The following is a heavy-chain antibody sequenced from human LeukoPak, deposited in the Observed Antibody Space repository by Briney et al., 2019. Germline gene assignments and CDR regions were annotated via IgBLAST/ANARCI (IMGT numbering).Heavy chain of an antibody. V-gene: IGHV3-23*01. D-gene: IGHD1-26*01. CDR2: INDNGGQR. Sequence: GGSLRLSCAASGFAFNNYAMTCVRQAPGKGLEWASNINDNGGQRHYADSVKGRFTISRDNSKNTLFLQMDSLRAEDTAVYYCAKTQWKVGATGYFDYWGQGILVTVSS. CDR1: GFAFNNYA. J-gene: IGHJ4*02. CDR3: AKTQWKVGATGYFDY.